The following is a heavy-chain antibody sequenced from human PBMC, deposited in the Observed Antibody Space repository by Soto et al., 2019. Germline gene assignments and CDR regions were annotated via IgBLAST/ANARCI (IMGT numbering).Heavy chain of an antibody. CDR2: IYWDDDK. J-gene: IGHJ1*01. V-gene: IGHV2-5*02. CDR3: AHRRPAPGTWYFHH. CDR1: GFSLSTSGVG. Sequence: QITLTESGPTLVKPTQTLTLTCTFSGFSLSTSGVGVGWIRQPPGKALEWLALIYWDDDKRYSPSLRKRLTVTKDTSKNQVVLTMTNIDPVDTATYYGAHRRPAPGTWYFHHWGQGTLVTVSA. D-gene: IGHD6-13*01.